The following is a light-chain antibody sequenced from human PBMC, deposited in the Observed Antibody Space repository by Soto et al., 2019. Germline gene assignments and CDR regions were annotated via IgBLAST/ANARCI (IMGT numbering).Light chain of an antibody. J-gene: IGKJ1*01. CDR1: QSISVW. Sequence: IQMTQSPATLSPSVGDRVTITRRASQSISVWLAWYQQKAGKAPNLLIYKASRLESGVPSRFSGSGSETEFTLTISGLQPGDSATYYCQQYNSYSPTFGQGTKVDI. V-gene: IGKV1-5*03. CDR2: KAS. CDR3: QQYNSYSPT.